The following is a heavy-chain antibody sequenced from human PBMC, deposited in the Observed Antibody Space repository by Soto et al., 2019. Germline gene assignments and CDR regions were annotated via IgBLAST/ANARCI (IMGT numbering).Heavy chain of an antibody. J-gene: IGHJ4*02. CDR1: GYTFTSYG. V-gene: IGHV1-18*01. CDR2: ISAYNGNT. D-gene: IGHD3-10*01. CDR3: ARASIAGSYAAKTDY. Sequence: QVQLVQSGAEVKKPGASVKVSCKASGYTFTSYGISWVRQAPGQGLVWMGWISAYNGNTNYAQKLQGRVTMTTDTSTSTAYMELTSLRSDDTAVYYCARASIAGSYAAKTDYSGQGTLVTVSS.